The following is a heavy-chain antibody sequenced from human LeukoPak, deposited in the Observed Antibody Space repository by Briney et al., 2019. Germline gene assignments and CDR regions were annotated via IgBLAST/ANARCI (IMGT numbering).Heavy chain of an antibody. V-gene: IGHV4-59*01. Sequence: PSETLSLTCTASGGSISSYYWSWIRRTPGKGLEWIGHISYGNTDYNPSLKSRVTISVDTSKNQFSLKLTSVTAADTAVYYCARDKAHSYGRYFDPWGQGALVTVSS. CDR1: GGSISSYY. J-gene: IGHJ5*02. CDR3: ARDKAHSYGRYFDP. CDR2: ISYGNT. D-gene: IGHD5-18*01.